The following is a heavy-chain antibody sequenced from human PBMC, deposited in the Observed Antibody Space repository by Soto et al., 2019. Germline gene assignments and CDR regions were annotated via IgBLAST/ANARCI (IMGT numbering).Heavy chain of an antibody. CDR2: ISYDGSNK. J-gene: IGHJ4*02. Sequence: QVQLVESGGGVVQPGRSLRLSCAASGFTFSSYGMHWVRQAPGKGLEWVAVISYDGSNKYYADSVKGRFTIPRDNSKNTLYLQMNSLRTEDTAVYYCAKERSSGWYYFDYWGQGTLVTVSS. D-gene: IGHD6-19*01. V-gene: IGHV3-30*18. CDR3: AKERSSGWYYFDY. CDR1: GFTFSSYG.